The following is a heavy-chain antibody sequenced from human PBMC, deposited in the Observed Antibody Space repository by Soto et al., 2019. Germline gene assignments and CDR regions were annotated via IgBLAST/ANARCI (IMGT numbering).Heavy chain of an antibody. Sequence: SVKVSCKASGGTFSSYTISWVRQAPGQGLEWMGRIIPILGIANYAQKFQGRVTITADKSTSTAYMELSSLRSEDTAVYYCARDAPKPYDFWSVYRHPENYYYYMDFRGKGTTVTGSS. CDR2: IIPILGIA. CDR3: ARDAPKPYDFWSVYRHPENYYYYMDF. J-gene: IGHJ6*03. D-gene: IGHD3-3*01. V-gene: IGHV1-69*04. CDR1: GGTFSSYT.